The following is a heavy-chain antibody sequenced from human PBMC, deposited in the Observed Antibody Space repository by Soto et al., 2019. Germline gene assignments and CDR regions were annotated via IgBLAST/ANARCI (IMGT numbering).Heavy chain of an antibody. CDR3: ARDSRVPAAPGHGMGV. Sequence: SQTLSLTCAISGDSVSSNSAAWNWIRQSPSIDLDWLGRTYYRSKWYNDYAVSVKSRITINPDTSKNQFSLQLNSVTPEDTAVYYCARDSRVPAAPGHGMGVWGRGPTVTVSS. J-gene: IGHJ6*02. V-gene: IGHV6-1*01. CDR2: TYYRSKWYN. D-gene: IGHD2-2*01. CDR1: GDSVSSNSAA.